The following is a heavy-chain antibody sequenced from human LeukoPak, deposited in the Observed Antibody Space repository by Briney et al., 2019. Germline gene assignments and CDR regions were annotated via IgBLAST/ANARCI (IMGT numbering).Heavy chain of an antibody. Sequence: SETLSLTCAVYGGSFSGYYWSWIRQPPGKGLEWIGEINHSGSTNYNPSLKSRVTISVDTSKNQFSLKLSSVTAADTAVYYCARGDLAAADHVLWGQGTLVTVSS. CDR1: GGSFSGYY. CDR3: ARGDLAAADHVL. V-gene: IGHV4-34*01. J-gene: IGHJ4*02. CDR2: INHSGST. D-gene: IGHD6-13*01.